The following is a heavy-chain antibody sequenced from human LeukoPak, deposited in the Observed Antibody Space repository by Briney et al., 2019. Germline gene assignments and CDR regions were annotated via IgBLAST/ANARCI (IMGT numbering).Heavy chain of an antibody. Sequence: PGGSLRLSCAASGFTFSSYAMHWVRQAPGKGLEWVAVISYDGSNKYYADSVKGRFTISRDNSKNTLYLQMNSLRAEDTAVYYCARGDAAMGDYWGQGTLVTVSS. J-gene: IGHJ4*02. CDR3: ARGDAAMGDY. CDR1: GFTFSSYA. D-gene: IGHD5-18*01. V-gene: IGHV3-30-3*01. CDR2: ISYDGSNK.